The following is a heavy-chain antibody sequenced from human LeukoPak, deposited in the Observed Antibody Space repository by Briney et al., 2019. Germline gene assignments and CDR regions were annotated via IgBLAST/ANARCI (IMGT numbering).Heavy chain of an antibody. V-gene: IGHV3-21*01. CDR2: ISSSSSYI. D-gene: IGHD4-23*01. CDR3: ARDNSVEDTAWWFDP. Sequence: GGSLRLSCAASGFTFSSYSMNWVRQAPGKGLEWVSSISSSSSYIYYADSVKGRFTISRDNAKNSLYLQMNSLRAEDTAVYYCARDNSVEDTAWWFDPWGQGTLVTVSS. CDR1: GFTFSSYS. J-gene: IGHJ5*02.